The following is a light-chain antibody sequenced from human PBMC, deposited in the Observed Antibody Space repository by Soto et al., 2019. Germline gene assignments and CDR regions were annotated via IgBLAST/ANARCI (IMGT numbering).Light chain of an antibody. CDR2: KTS. Sequence: IQMTQSPSTLSASVGDRVTITCRASQSFSSWLAWYQQKPGKAPKLLISKTSNLETWVPSRFSGRGSGTEFTLTISRLQPDDFATYYCLQYNDYPWTFGQGTRVEVK. V-gene: IGKV1-5*03. CDR3: LQYNDYPWT. J-gene: IGKJ1*01. CDR1: QSFSSW.